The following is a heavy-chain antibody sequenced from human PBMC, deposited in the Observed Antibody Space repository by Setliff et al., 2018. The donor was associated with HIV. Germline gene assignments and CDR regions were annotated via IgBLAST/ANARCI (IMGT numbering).Heavy chain of an antibody. CDR2: ISYDGTNQ. D-gene: IGHD3-22*01. V-gene: IGHV3-30*18. Sequence: SGGSLRLSCAASGFTFSTYGMHWVRQAPGKGLEWVAIISYDGTNQKYADSVKGRFTISRDNSKNTLFLQMNSLRAEDTAVYYCAKDLSQYYDSSGSALHIWGQGTMVTVSS. CDR3: AKDLSQYYDSSGSALHI. CDR1: GFTFSTYG. J-gene: IGHJ3*02.